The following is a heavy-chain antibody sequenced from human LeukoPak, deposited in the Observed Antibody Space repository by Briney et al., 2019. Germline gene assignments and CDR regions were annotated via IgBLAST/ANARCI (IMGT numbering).Heavy chain of an antibody. CDR2: ITAGGSA. CDR1: GFTFSNFN. V-gene: IGHV3-23*01. J-gene: IGHJ4*02. D-gene: IGHD5-12*01. Sequence: GGSLRLSCAASGFTFSNFNMSWVRQAPGKGLEWVSGITAGGSAFYADSVKGRFTVSRDNSKNTQYLQMSSLRAEDTAVFYCAKGGISTSGLGDWGQGTLVTVSS. CDR3: AKGGISTSGLGD.